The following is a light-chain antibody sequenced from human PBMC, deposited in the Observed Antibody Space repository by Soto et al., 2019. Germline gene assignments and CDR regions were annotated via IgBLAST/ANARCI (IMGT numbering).Light chain of an antibody. CDR3: QQRGGSPPTWT. V-gene: IGKV3-15*01. Sequence: IVMTKSPATLSVYPGERATLSCRASQSVSGYLAWYQQKLGQAPRLLIYDASTRATGIPVRFSGSGSGTEFTLTISSLQSEDFAVYYCQQRGGSPPTWTFGQGTKVDIK. CDR2: DAS. J-gene: IGKJ1*01. CDR1: QSVSGY.